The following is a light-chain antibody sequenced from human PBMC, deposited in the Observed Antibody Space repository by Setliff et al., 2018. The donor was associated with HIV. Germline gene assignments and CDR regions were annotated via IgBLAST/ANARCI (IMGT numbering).Light chain of an antibody. CDR2: RNN. CDR1: SSNIGNNY. CDR3: AAWDDLSSPDVQ. Sequence: QFALTQPPSVSATPGQTVTMSCSGSSSNIGNNYVYWYQQLPGMAPKLLIYRNNQRPSDVPERFSGSKSGTSASLAISGLRSEDEADYYCAAWDDLSSPDVQFGGGTKVTVL. J-gene: IGLJ2*01. V-gene: IGLV1-47*01.